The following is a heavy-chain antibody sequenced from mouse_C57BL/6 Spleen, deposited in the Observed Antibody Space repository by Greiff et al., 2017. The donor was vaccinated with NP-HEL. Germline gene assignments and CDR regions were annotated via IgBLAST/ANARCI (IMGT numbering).Heavy chain of an antibody. CDR3: AREGVDYEYEEDAMDY. V-gene: IGHV5-17*01. J-gene: IGHJ4*01. Sequence: EVMLVESGGGLVKPGGSLKLSCAASGFTFSDYGMHWVRQAPEKGLEWVAYISSGSSTIYYADTVKGRFTISRDNAKNTLFLQMTSLRSEDTAMYYCAREGVDYEYEEDAMDYWGQGTAVTVSS. CDR2: ISSGSSTI. CDR1: GFTFSDYG. D-gene: IGHD2-4*01.